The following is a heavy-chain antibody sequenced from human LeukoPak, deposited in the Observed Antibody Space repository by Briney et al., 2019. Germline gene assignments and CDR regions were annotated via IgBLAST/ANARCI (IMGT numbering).Heavy chain of an antibody. D-gene: IGHD5-24*01. CDR3: AKSEMATIPPAY. Sequence: GGSLRLSCAASGFTFSSYGMHWVRQAPGKGLEWVAVISYDGSNKYYADSVKGRFTISRDNSKNSLYLQMNSLRAEDTASYYCAKSEMATIPPAYWGQGTLVTVSS. J-gene: IGHJ4*02. V-gene: IGHV3-30*18. CDR1: GFTFSSYG. CDR2: ISYDGSNK.